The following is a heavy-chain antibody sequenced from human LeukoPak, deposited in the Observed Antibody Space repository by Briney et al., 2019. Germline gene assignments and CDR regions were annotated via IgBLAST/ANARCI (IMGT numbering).Heavy chain of an antibody. D-gene: IGHD3-22*01. CDR1: GFTFSSYE. V-gene: IGHV3-48*03. J-gene: IGHJ4*02. Sequence: GGSLRLSCAASGFTFSSYEMNWVRQAPGKGLEWVSYISSSGSTIYYADSVKGRFTISRDNAKNSLYLQMNSLRAEDTAVYYCAGYYYDSSGYYHYFDYWGQGTLVTVSS. CDR2: ISSSGSTI. CDR3: AGYYYDSSGYYHYFDY.